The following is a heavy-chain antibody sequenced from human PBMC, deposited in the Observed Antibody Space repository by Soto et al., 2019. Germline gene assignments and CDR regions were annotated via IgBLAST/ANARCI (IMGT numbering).Heavy chain of an antibody. CDR1: GGTFSSSA. CDR2: IIPIFGTA. CDR3: ARESPLLRFGENAYYFDS. D-gene: IGHD3-10*01. Sequence: ASVKVSCKASGGTFSSSAIIWVRQAPGQGLEWMGGIIPIFGTANYAQNFQGRVTITADESTSTAYMELSSLRSEDTAVYYCARESPLLRFGENAYYFDSWGQGTLVTVSS. J-gene: IGHJ4*02. V-gene: IGHV1-69*13.